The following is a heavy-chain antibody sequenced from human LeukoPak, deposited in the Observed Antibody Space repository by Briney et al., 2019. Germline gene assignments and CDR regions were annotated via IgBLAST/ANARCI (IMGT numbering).Heavy chain of an antibody. J-gene: IGHJ4*02. V-gene: IGHV3-48*03. D-gene: IGHD4-17*01. CDR2: ISSSGTTI. Sequence: SGGSLRLSCAASGFTFSSYEMNWVRQAPRQGLEGLSYISSSGTTIKYADSVKGRFTISRDNAKNSLYLKVNSLRAEDTAVYYCARIMITVTTSDYWGQGTLVTVSS. CDR3: ARIMITVTTSDY. CDR1: GFTFSSYE.